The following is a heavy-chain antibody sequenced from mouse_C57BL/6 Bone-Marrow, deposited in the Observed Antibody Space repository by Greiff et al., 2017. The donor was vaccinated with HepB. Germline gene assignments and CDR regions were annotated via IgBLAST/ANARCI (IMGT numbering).Heavy chain of an antibody. CDR1: GYTFTSYG. CDR2: IYPRSGNT. Sequence: VQLQQSGAELARPGASVKLSCKASGYTFTSYGISWVKQRTGQGLEWIGEIYPRSGNTYYNEKFKGKATLTADNSSSTAYMELRSLTSEDSAVYFCARNPKGPYYGSSYGYFDVWGTGTTVTVSS. J-gene: IGHJ1*03. V-gene: IGHV1-81*01. D-gene: IGHD1-1*01. CDR3: ARNPKGPYYGSSYGYFDV.